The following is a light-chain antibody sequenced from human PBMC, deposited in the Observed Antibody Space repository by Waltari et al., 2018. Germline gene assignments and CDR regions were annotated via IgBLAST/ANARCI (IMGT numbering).Light chain of an antibody. CDR3: QQYNNWPSIT. V-gene: IGKV3D-15*01. J-gene: IGKJ5*01. CDR2: GAS. CDR1: QSVSNN. Sequence: EIVMTQSPATLSVSPGERATLSCRASQSVSNNLAWYQQKPGQAPRLLIYGASARASGIPTRFSGSGSGTDFTLTISSLQSEDFAVYYCQQYNNWPSITFGQGTRLEIK.